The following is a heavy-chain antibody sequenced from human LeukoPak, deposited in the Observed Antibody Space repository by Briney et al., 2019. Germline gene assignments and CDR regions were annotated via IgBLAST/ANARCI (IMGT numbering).Heavy chain of an antibody. D-gene: IGHD6-13*01. V-gene: IGHV3-7*01. CDR3: AREISSWYRTEGRFDP. CDR1: ALTISNYW. Sequence: GGSLRLSWVPSALTISNYWMTWVRQAPGKGLEWVANIKQDGSEKYYVDSVRGRFTISRDNAKNSLYLQVISLRAEDTAVYYCAREISSWYRTEGRFDPWGQGTLVTVSS. J-gene: IGHJ5*02. CDR2: IKQDGSEK.